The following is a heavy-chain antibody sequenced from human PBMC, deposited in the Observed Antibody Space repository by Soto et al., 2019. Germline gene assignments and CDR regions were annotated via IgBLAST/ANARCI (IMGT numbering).Heavy chain of an antibody. D-gene: IGHD2-21*02. CDR3: ARRRYCGADCYSKYYYGMDV. J-gene: IGHJ6*02. V-gene: IGHV1-69*02. CDR1: GSTFSSYT. Sequence: QVQLVQSGAEVKKPGSSVKVSCQASGSTFSSYTVSWVRQAPGQGLEWMGRIIPVLGVTNYAPKFMGRVTITADKSKTSAYMELSSLRSGDTAVYYCARRRYCGADCYSKYYYGMDVWGQGTTVTVSS. CDR2: IIPVLGVT.